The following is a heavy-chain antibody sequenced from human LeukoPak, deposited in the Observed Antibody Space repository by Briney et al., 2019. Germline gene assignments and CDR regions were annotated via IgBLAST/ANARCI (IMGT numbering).Heavy chain of an antibody. CDR3: AKGYYGSGSYYSYDAFDI. D-gene: IGHD3-10*01. V-gene: IGHV3-30*02. J-gene: IGHJ3*02. CDR1: GFTFSSYG. CDR2: IRYDGSNK. Sequence: GGSLRLSCAASGFTFSSYGMHWVRQAPGKGLEWVAFIRYDGSNKYYADSVKGRFTISRDNSKNTQYLQMNSLRAEDTAVYYCAKGYYGSGSYYSYDAFDIWGQGTMVTVSS.